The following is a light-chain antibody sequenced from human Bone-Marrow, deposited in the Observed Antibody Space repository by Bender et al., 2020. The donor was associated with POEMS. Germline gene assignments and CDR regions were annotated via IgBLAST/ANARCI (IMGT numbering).Light chain of an antibody. J-gene: IGLJ3*02. CDR2: SSH. CDR3: AVWDDSLNGWV. CDR1: SSNIGAHA. Sequence: QSVLTQPPSASGTLGQRVTISCSGGSSNIGAHAVNWYQHLPGTAPKLLIYSSHRRPSQVPDRFSGTRSGTSASLAISGLQSEDEAEYYCAVWDDSLNGWVFGGGTKLTV. V-gene: IGLV1-44*01.